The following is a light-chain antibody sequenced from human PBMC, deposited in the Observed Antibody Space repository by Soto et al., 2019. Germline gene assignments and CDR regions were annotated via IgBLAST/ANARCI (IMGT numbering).Light chain of an antibody. Sequence: EIVLTQSPGTLSLSPGERATLSCRASQSVSSSYLAWYQQKPGQAPRLLIYGASNGATGVPDRFSGSGSGTEFTLTISSLQAEDVAVYYCQQYFSTPFDFGQGTRLEIK. V-gene: IGKV3-20*01. J-gene: IGKJ5*01. CDR1: QSVSSSY. CDR2: GAS. CDR3: QQYFSTPFD.